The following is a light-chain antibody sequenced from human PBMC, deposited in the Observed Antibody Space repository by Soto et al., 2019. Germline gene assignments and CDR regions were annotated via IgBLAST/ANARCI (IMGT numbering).Light chain of an antibody. V-gene: IGLV2-11*01. CDR3: CSYAGGYTDL. Sequence: QSALTQPPSASGSPGQSVTISCTGTSGDVGGYYYVSWYQHHPGKVPKLIIYDVARWPSGVPDRFSGSKSGNTASLTISGLQAEDEADYFCCSYAGGYTDLFGTGTKLTVL. CDR1: SGDVGGYYY. J-gene: IGLJ1*01. CDR2: DVA.